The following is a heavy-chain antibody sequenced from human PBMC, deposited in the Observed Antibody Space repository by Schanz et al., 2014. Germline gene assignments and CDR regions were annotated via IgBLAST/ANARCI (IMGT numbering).Heavy chain of an antibody. CDR1: GFIFSNYG. V-gene: IGHV3-33*06. CDR3: AKQIHYDILTVTRN. Sequence: VQLVESGGGVVQPGGSLRLSCAASGFIFSNYGMHWVRQAPGKGLEWVAVIWSDGSGKYYADSVKGRFTISRDSPKNTLYLQMNSLRAEDTAVYYCAKQIHYDILTVTRNWGQGTLXTVSS. D-gene: IGHD3-9*01. CDR2: IWSDGSGK. J-gene: IGHJ4*02.